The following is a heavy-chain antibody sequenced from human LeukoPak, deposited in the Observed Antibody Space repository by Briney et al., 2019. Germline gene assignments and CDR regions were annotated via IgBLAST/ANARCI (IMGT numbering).Heavy chain of an antibody. J-gene: IGHJ4*02. D-gene: IGHD6-13*01. CDR2: IKQDGSEK. CDR3: ARDRPLYSSSWYVDY. CDR1: GFTFSSYW. V-gene: IGHV3-7*03. Sequence: GGSLRLSCAASGFTFSSYWMSWVRQAPGKGLEWVANIKQDGSEKYYVDSVKGRFTISRDNAKNSLYLQMNSLRAEDTAVYYCARDRPLYSSSWYVDYWGQGTLVTVSS.